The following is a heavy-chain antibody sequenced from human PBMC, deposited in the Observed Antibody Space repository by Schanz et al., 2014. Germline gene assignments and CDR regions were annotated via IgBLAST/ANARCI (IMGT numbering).Heavy chain of an antibody. Sequence: QVQLQESGPGLVKPSGTLSLTCVVSGGSISSGVWWTWARQSPGKGLEWIGRIYTSGSTNYNPSLKSRVTMSVDAPKNQFSLRLSSVTAADTAVYYCARYTGAYFDYWGQGTLVTVSS. CDR2: IYTSGST. D-gene: IGHD1-26*01. CDR3: ARYTGAYFDY. V-gene: IGHV4-4*02. CDR1: GGSISSGVW. J-gene: IGHJ4*02.